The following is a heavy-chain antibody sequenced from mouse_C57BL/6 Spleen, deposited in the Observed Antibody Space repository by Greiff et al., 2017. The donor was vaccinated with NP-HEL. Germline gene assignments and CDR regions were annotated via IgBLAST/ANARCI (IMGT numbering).Heavy chain of an antibody. CDR1: GYTFTSYS. Sequence: QVQLQQSGAELARPGASVKMSCKASGYTFTSYSMHWVNQRPGQGLEWIGYITPSSGYTKYNQKFKDKATLTTEKSSSTAYMQLSSLTSEDSAVYYCARSVRVAIDYWGQGTSVTVSS. D-gene: IGHD2-14*01. J-gene: IGHJ4*01. V-gene: IGHV1-4*01. CDR2: ITPSSGYT. CDR3: ARSVRVAIDY.